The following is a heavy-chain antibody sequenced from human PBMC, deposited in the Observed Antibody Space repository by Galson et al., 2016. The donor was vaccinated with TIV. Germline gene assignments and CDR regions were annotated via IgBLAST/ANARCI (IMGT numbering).Heavy chain of an antibody. J-gene: IGHJ4*02. D-gene: IGHD5-12*01. CDR1: GYIFTERF. CDR3: TTGGGSSGSYYFDF. V-gene: IGHV1-69-2*01. Sequence: VKVSCKVSGYIFTERFIHWVRQAPGERPEWVGRVDPDNGETLYAEKFQGRVTMAADTSGDTAFMELSNLRSEDAAFFYCTTGGGSSGSYYFDFWGLGTLVTVSS. CDR2: VDPDNGET.